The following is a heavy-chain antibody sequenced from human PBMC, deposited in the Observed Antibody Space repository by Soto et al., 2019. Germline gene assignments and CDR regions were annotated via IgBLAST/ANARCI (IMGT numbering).Heavy chain of an antibody. V-gene: IGHV6-1*01. Sequence: SQTLSLTCGISGDRVSSTSAAWNWLRQSPSRGLEWLGRTYYRSKWHRDYAMSVESRIIINPDTSKNQFSLQLNSMTPDDSAVYYCAREFNGLHPWGQGTLVAVSS. D-gene: IGHD2-8*01. CDR2: TYYRSKWHR. J-gene: IGHJ5*02. CDR3: AREFNGLHP. CDR1: GDRVSSTSAA.